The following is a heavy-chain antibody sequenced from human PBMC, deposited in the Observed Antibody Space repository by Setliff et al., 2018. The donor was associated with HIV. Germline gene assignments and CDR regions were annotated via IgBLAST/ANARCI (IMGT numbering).Heavy chain of an antibody. CDR1: GGPLSGYF. CDR3: ASSLNGDSEPWYFDL. D-gene: IGHD4-17*01. V-gene: IGHV4-34*01. J-gene: IGHJ2*01. CDR2: ISFSGTT. Sequence: PSETLSLTCAVYGGPLSGYFWSWIRQSPGKGLDWIGEISFSGTTNYNPSLKSRVTISIDTSKNQFSLKLSSVTAADTAVYYCASSLNGDSEPWYFDLWGRGTLVTVSS.